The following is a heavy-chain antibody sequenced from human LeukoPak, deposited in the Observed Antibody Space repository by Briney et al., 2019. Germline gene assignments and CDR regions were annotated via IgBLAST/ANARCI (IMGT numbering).Heavy chain of an antibody. J-gene: IGHJ3*02. Sequence: GGSLRLSCAASGFTFSSYSMNWVRQAPGKGLEWVSSISSSSSYIYYADSVKGRFTISRDNAKNSLYLQMNSLRAEDTAVYYCAKVPWSGYYTDAFDIWGQGTMVIVSS. V-gene: IGHV3-21*04. CDR3: AKVPWSGYYTDAFDI. CDR2: ISSSSSYI. CDR1: GFTFSSYS. D-gene: IGHD3-3*01.